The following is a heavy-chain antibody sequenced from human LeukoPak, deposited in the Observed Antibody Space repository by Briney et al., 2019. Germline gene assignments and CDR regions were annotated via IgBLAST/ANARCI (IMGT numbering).Heavy chain of an antibody. CDR3: ARHPPYMSGWPLDY. D-gene: IGHD6-19*01. Sequence: GESLKISCKGSGYSSTSSWIGWVRPMPGKGLDWMGIIYLGDSETRYSPSSQGQVTISADKSINTAYLQWSSLKASDTAMYYCARHPPYMSGWPLDYWGQGTLVIVSS. V-gene: IGHV5-51*01. J-gene: IGHJ4*02. CDR1: GYSSTSSW. CDR2: IYLGDSET.